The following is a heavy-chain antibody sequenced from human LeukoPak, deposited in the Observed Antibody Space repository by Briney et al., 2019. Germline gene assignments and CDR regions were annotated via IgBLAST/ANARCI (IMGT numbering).Heavy chain of an antibody. V-gene: IGHV1-18*01. CDR1: GYTFTRYG. Sequence: ASVKVSCKASGYTFTRYGINWVRQAPGQGPEWMGWSSPYNGGTRYAQKFRGRVTMTTDTSTTTAYMELTSLESDDSAVYYCAREWRDCDGGCVTGHFDFWGQGTRVTVSS. CDR2: SSPYNGGT. CDR3: AREWRDCDGGCVTGHFDF. J-gene: IGHJ4*02. D-gene: IGHD2-21*01.